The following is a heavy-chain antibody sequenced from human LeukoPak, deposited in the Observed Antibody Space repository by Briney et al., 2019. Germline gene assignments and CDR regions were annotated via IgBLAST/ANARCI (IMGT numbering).Heavy chain of an antibody. J-gene: IGHJ4*02. CDR3: ARDPLLWFGESDY. CDR1: GVTLTNYS. Sequence: GGSLRLSCEVSGVTLTNYSMNWVRQAPGKGLEWVSYISTTGSTIYYADSVKGRFTISRDNAKNSLYLQMNSLRAEDTAVYYCARDPLLWFGESDYWGQGTLVTVSS. V-gene: IGHV3-48*04. D-gene: IGHD3-10*01. CDR2: ISTTGSTI.